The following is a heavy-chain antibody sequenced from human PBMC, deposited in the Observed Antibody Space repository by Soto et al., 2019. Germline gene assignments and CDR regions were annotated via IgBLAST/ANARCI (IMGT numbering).Heavy chain of an antibody. CDR2: IIPIFGTA. D-gene: IGHD5-12*01. Sequence: SVKGSCKASGGTFSSYAISWVRQAPGQGLEWMGGIIPIFGTANYAQKFQGRVTITADESTSTAYMELSSLRSEDTAVYYCARDTGGVAPITRQLDYWGQGTLDTVSS. CDR1: GGTFSSYA. J-gene: IGHJ4*02. V-gene: IGHV1-69*13. CDR3: ARDTGGVAPITRQLDY.